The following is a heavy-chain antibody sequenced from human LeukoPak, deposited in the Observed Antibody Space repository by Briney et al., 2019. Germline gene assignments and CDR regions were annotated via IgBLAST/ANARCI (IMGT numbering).Heavy chain of an antibody. CDR1: GDSVSSNSAA. D-gene: IGHD1-26*01. CDR2: TYYRAKWYN. CDR3: ERGQSGGSYWVGAYYCYGMDV. J-gene: IGHJ6*02. Sequence: QTLSLTCAISGDSVSSNSAAWNWIRQSPSRGLEWLGRTYYRAKWYNDYAVSVKSRITINPDTPKNQFSLQLNSVTPEDTAVYYCERGQSGGSYWVGAYYCYGMDVWGQGTTVTVSS. V-gene: IGHV6-1*01.